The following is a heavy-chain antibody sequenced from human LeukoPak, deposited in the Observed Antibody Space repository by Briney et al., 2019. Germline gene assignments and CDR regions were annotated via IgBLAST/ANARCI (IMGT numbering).Heavy chain of an antibody. Sequence: PGGSLRLSCAASGFTFSSYWMSWVRQAPGKGLVWVSRINTDGSRTTYADSVKGRFTISRDNAKNTLYLQMNSLRAEDTAVYYCARESFAARWDWGQGTLVTVSS. CDR2: INTDGSRT. V-gene: IGHV3-74*01. CDR1: GFTFSSYW. CDR3: ARESFAARWD. J-gene: IGHJ4*02. D-gene: IGHD6-6*01.